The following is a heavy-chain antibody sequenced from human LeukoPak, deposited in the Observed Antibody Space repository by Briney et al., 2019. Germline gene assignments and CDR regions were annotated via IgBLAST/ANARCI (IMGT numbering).Heavy chain of an antibody. Sequence: KPSETLSLTCAVYGGSFSGYYWSWIRQPPGKGLEWIGYIYYSGSTNYNPSLKSRVTISVDTSKNQFSLKLSSVTAADTAVYYCARHSGYSSPPDYWGQGTLVTVSS. CDR1: GGSFSGYY. CDR3: ARHSGYSSPPDY. D-gene: IGHD6-13*01. V-gene: IGHV4-59*08. J-gene: IGHJ4*02. CDR2: IYYSGST.